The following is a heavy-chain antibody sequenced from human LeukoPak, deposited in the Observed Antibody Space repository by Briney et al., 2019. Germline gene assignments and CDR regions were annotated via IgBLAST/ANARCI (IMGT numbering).Heavy chain of an antibody. CDR2: ISWDGGST. CDR3: AKSQAPTERDAFDI. Sequence: GSLRLSCAASGFTFDDYAMHWVRQAPGKGLEWVSLISWDGGSTYYADSVKGRFTISRDNSKNSLYLQMNSLRAEDTAVYYCAKSQAPTERDAFDIWGQGTMVTVSS. J-gene: IGHJ3*02. V-gene: IGHV3-43D*03. CDR1: GFTFDDYA.